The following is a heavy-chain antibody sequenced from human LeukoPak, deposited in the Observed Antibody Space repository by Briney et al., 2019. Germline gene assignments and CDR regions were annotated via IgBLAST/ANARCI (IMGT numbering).Heavy chain of an antibody. CDR2: INPNSGGT. D-gene: IGHD3-22*01. V-gene: IGHV1-2*02. Sequence: ASVKVSCKASGYTFAGYYMHWVRQAPGQGLEWMGWINPNSGGTNYAQKFQGRVTMTRDTSISTAYMELSRLRSDDTAVYYCARDHGATSSSITMIVGDYWGQGTLVTVSS. J-gene: IGHJ4*02. CDR1: GYTFAGYY. CDR3: ARDHGATSSSITMIVGDY.